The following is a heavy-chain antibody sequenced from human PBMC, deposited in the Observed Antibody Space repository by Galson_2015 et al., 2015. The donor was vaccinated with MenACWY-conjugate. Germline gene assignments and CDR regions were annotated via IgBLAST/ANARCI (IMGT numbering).Heavy chain of an antibody. CDR2: ISWNSGSI. D-gene: IGHD1-26*01. CDR1: GFTFDDYA. J-gene: IGHJ6*02. Sequence: SLRLSCAASGFTFDDYAMHWVRQAPGKGLEWVSGISWNSGSIGYADSVKGLFTISRDNAKNSLYLQMNSLRAEDTALYYCAKDMASIVGATTADDYYYYGMDVWGQGTTVTVSS. CDR3: AKDMASIVGATTADDYYYYGMDV. V-gene: IGHV3-9*01.